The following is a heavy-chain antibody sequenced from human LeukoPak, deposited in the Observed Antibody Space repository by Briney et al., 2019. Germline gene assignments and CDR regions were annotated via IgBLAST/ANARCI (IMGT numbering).Heavy chain of an antibody. J-gene: IGHJ4*02. V-gene: IGHV3-15*01. CDR1: GFTFTNAC. Sequence: GGSLRLSCKGSGFTFTNACMSWVRLAPGKGLEWVGHIKSQTDGGTTDYAAPVKGRFTISRDDSKNTLYLQLNSLKTEDTAVYYCTTGTWIQLWLADYWGQGTLVTISS. D-gene: IGHD5-18*01. CDR3: TTGTWIQLWLADY. CDR2: IKSQTDGGTT.